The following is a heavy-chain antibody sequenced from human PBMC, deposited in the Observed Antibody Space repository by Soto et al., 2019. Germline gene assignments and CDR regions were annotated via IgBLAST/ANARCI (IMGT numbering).Heavy chain of an antibody. CDR2: ISWNSGRI. J-gene: IGHJ6*02. Sequence: EMQLVESGGGLVQPGMSLRLSCAASGFTFDDYAMYWVRQVPGKGLEWVSGISWNSGRIGYADSVKGRFTISRDNAKKSLYLQINSRRPEDKALYYCTKATLWGGDGDNSYYYNAMDVWGQGTTVTVSS. D-gene: IGHD3-16*01. CDR3: TKATLWGGDGDNSYYYNAMDV. V-gene: IGHV3-9*01. CDR1: GFTFDDYA.